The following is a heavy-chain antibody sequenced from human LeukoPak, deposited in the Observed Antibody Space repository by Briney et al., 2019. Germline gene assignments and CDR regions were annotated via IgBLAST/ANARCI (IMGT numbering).Heavy chain of an antibody. CDR1: GYTFPSYF. V-gene: IGHV1-46*01. CDR3: AKDAHPISTQPGIWLDYYYGMDV. Sequence: GASVKVSCKASGYTFPSYFMHWVRQAPGQGLEWMGIINPTGGSTTYAQKFQGRVTMTRDTSTSTVYMELSSLRSDDTAVYYCAKDAHPISTQPGIWLDYYYGMDVWGQGTTVTVSS. CDR2: INPTGGST. D-gene: IGHD3-10*01. J-gene: IGHJ6*02.